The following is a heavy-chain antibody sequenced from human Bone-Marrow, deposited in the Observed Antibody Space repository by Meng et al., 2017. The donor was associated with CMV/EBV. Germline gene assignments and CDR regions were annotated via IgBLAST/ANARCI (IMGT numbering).Heavy chain of an antibody. Sequence: GESLKISCSASGFTFSSYWMHWVRQAPGKGLVWVSRINSDGSSTSYADSVKGRFTISRDNAKNTLYLQMNSLRAEDTAVYYCARDLKLEGLLYKSYWGQGTLVTVSS. CDR1: GFTFSSYW. J-gene: IGHJ4*02. CDR2: INSDGSST. D-gene: IGHD3-3*01. CDR3: ARDLKLEGLLYKSY. V-gene: IGHV3-74*01.